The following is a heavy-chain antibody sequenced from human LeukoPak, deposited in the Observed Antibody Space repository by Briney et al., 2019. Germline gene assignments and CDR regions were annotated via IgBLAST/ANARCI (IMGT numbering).Heavy chain of an antibody. V-gene: IGHV1-69*13. J-gene: IGHJ5*02. CDR3: ARDYYGLGSYPRRQHWFDP. Sequence: SVKVSCKASGGTFSSYAISWVRQAPGQGLEWMGGIIPIFGTANYAQKFQGRVTITADESTSTAYMELSSLRSEDTAVYYCARDYYGLGSYPRRQHWFDPWGQGTLVTVSS. CDR2: IIPIFGTA. D-gene: IGHD3-10*01. CDR1: GGTFSSYA.